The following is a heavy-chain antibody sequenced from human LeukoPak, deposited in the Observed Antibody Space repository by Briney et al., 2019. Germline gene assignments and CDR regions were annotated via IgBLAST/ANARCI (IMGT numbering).Heavy chain of an antibody. Sequence: SETLSLTCAVYGGSFSGYYWSRIRQPPGKGLEWIGYIYYSGSTYYNPSLKSRVTISVDTSKNQFSLKLSSVTAADTAVYYCARDRTVTSHVDTEDYYYYGMDVWGQGTTVTVSS. CDR1: GGSFSGYY. D-gene: IGHD5-18*01. J-gene: IGHJ6*02. V-gene: IGHV4-34*09. CDR2: IYYSGST. CDR3: ARDRTVTSHVDTEDYYYYGMDV.